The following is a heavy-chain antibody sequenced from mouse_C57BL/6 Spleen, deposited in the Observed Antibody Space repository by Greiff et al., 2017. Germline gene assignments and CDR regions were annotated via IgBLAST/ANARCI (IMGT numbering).Heavy chain of an antibody. V-gene: IGHV14-4*01. CDR3: TTKFAY. CDR1: GFNIKDDY. CDR2: IDPENGDT. J-gene: IGHJ3*01. Sequence: VHVKQSGAELVRPGASVKLSCTASGFNIKDDYMHWVKQRPEQGLEWIGWIDPENGDTEYASKFQGKANITADTSSNTAYLQLSSLTSEDTAVYYCTTKFAYWGQGTLVTVSA.